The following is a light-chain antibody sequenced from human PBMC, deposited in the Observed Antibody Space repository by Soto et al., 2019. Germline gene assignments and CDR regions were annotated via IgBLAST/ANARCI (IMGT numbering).Light chain of an antibody. CDR1: SSNIGAGFD. J-gene: IGLJ1*01. CDR2: NNN. Sequence: QSVLTQPPSVSGAPGQGVTISCTGTSSNIGAGFDVHWYQQLPETAPTLLIYNNNNRPSGVPDRFSVSKAGTSASLVITGLQAEDESDYYCQSYDSRLSIYVCGTGTKGTVL. V-gene: IGLV1-40*01. CDR3: QSYDSRLSIYV.